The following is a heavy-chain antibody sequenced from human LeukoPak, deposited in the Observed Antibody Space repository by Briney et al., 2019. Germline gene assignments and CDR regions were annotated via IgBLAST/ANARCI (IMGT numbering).Heavy chain of an antibody. D-gene: IGHD2-2*01. J-gene: IGHJ5*02. CDR3: ARDMVESTSWNWFAP. CDR2: IHPNSSGT. CDR1: GYTFTGYY. Sequence: ASVKVSCKASGYTFTGYYMHWVRQAPGQGLEWMGGIHPNSSGTNYAQKFQGRVTMTRDTSITTAYMELSRLRSDDTAVYSCARDMVESTSWNWFAPWGQGTLVTVPS. V-gene: IGHV1-2*02.